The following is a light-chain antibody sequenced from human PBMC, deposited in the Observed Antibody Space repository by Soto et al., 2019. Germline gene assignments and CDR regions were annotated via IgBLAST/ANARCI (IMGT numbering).Light chain of an antibody. CDR2: AAS. CDR3: QQLHSYPRA. CDR1: QDISNY. Sequence: DIQLTKSPSFLSASVGDRVTITCRASQDISNYLAWYQQRPGKAPKLLIYAASTLQSGVPSRFSGGRSGTEFTLTINSLQPEDFATYYCQQLHSYPRAFGQGTKVEIK. J-gene: IGKJ1*01. V-gene: IGKV1-9*01.